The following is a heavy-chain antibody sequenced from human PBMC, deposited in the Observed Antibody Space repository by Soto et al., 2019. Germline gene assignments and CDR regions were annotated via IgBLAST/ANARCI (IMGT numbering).Heavy chain of an antibody. V-gene: IGHV4-39*01. J-gene: IGHJ4*02. Sequence: QLQLQESGPGLVKSSETLSLTCTVSGGSISSSHYWGWIRQPPGKGLEWIGSVFYSGSPYYSPSFKSRITISVDTSKNQFSLRVRSVTATDTAVYFCARHCNTGAFFDYWGQGNLVTVSS. CDR1: GGSISSSHY. D-gene: IGHD1-26*01. CDR2: VFYSGSP. CDR3: ARHCNTGAFFDY.